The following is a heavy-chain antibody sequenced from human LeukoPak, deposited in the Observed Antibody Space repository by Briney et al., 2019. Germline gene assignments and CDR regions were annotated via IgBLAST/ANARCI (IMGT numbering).Heavy chain of an antibody. V-gene: IGHV4-4*02. J-gene: IGHJ4*02. CDR1: CGSISSSNW. CDR2: IYHSGST. CDR3: ARDQPTFIAARPGFDY. D-gene: IGHD6-6*01. Sequence: SGTLSLTCAVSCGSISSSNWWSWVRQPPGKGLEWFGEIYHSGSTNYNPSLKSLVTISVDTSKNQFSLKLSSVTAADTAVYYCARDQPTFIAARPGFDYWGQGTLVTVSS.